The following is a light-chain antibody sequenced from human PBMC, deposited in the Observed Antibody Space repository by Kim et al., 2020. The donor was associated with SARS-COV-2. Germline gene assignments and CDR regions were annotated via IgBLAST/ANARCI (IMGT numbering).Light chain of an antibody. CDR2: GNT. CDR3: QSYDSSLSGSV. V-gene: IGLV1-40*01. J-gene: IGLJ2*01. Sequence: QSVLTQPPSVSGAPGQRVTVSCTGSRSNIGAGFDVHWYQQLPGTAPKLLIHGNTNRPSGAPDRFSGSRSGTSASLAITGLQAEDEADYYCQSYDSSLSGSVFGGGTQLTVL. CDR1: RSNIGAGFD.